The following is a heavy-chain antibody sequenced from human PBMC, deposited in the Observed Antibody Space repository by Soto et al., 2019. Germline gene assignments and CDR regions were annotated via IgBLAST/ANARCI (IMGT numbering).Heavy chain of an antibody. CDR3: ARVLGASYYYYYYMDV. Sequence: QVQLQESGPGLVKPSETLSLTCTVSGGSISSYYWSWIRQPPGKGLEWIGYIYYSGSTNYNPSLKSRVTISVDRSKNQFSLKLSSVTAADSAVYYCARVLGASYYYYYYMDVWGKGTTVTVSS. J-gene: IGHJ6*03. V-gene: IGHV4-59*01. CDR1: GGSISSYY. CDR2: IYYSGST. D-gene: IGHD1-26*01.